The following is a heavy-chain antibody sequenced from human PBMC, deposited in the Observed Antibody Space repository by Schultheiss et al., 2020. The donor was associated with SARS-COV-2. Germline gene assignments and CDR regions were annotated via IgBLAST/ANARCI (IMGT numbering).Heavy chain of an antibody. V-gene: IGHV4-61*01. D-gene: IGHD2-21*02. Sequence: SQTLSLTCTVSGGSISSSSYYWGWIRQPPGKGLEWIGYIYYSGSTNYNPSLKSRVTISVDTSKNQFSLKLSSVTAADTAVYYCARESDYNWFDPWGQGTLVTVSS. CDR1: GGSISSSSYY. CDR2: IYYSGST. CDR3: ARESDYNWFDP. J-gene: IGHJ5*02.